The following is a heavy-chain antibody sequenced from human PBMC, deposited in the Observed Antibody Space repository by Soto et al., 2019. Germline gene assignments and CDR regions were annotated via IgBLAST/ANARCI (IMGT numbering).Heavy chain of an antibody. V-gene: IGHV1-18*04. Sequence: QLQLVQSGAEAKKPGASVKVSCKASGYTFGTSTISWLRQAPGKGLEWMGWIKAYSGNTNYAPKLQGRVTMTTDTPTSTAYMELRSLTTDDTATYYCAIADYGHDDYWGQGTLVTVSS. CDR3: AIADYGHDDY. CDR2: IKAYSGNT. CDR1: GYTFGTST. D-gene: IGHD4-17*01. J-gene: IGHJ4*02.